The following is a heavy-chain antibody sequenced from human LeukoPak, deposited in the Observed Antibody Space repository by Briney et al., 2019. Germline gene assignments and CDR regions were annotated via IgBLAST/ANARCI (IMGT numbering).Heavy chain of an antibody. CDR2: ISDSGDAT. CDR1: GFIFSYYG. Sequence: LGGSLRLSCEVSGFIFSYYGMNWVRQAPGKGLEWVSAISDSGDATYYADSVKGRFTISRDTSKSTLYLQMNNLRAEDTALYYCAKERGHSKPFDYWGQGTLVTVSS. CDR3: AKERGHSKPFDY. J-gene: IGHJ4*02. V-gene: IGHV3-23*01. D-gene: IGHD4-23*01.